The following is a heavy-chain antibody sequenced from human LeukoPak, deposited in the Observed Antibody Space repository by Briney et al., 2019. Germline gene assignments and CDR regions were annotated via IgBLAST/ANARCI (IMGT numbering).Heavy chain of an antibody. Sequence: GGSLRLSCAASGFTFSSYAMSWVRQAPGKGLEWVSAISGSGGSTYYADSVKGRFTISRDNSKNTLYLQMNSLRAEDTAVYYCAKGPPYYYDSSGYSYFDYWGQGTLVTVSS. D-gene: IGHD3-22*01. CDR2: ISGSGGST. V-gene: IGHV3-23*01. CDR3: AKGPPYYYDSSGYSYFDY. CDR1: GFTFSSYA. J-gene: IGHJ4*02.